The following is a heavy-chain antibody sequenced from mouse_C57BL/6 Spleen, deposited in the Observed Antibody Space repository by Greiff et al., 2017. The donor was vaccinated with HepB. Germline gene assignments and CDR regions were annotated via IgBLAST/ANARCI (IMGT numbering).Heavy chain of an antibody. J-gene: IGHJ3*01. D-gene: IGHD1-1*01. CDR3: AKHEGFDYYGSSPFAY. V-gene: IGHV2-9*01. CDR1: GFSLTSYG. Sequence: QVQLQQSGPGLVAPSQSLSITCTVSGFSLTSYGVDWVRQPPGKGLEWLGVIWGGGSTNYNSALMSRLSISKDNSKSQVFLKMNSLQTDDTAMYYCAKHEGFDYYGSSPFAYWGQGTLVTVSA. CDR2: IWGGGST.